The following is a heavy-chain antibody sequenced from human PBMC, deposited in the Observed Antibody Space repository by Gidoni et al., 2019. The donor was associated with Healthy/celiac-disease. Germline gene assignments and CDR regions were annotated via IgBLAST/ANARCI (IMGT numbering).Heavy chain of an antibody. J-gene: IGHJ3*02. D-gene: IGHD4-17*01. Sequence: QVQLVQSGAEVKKPGASVKVSCKASGYTFTSYGISWVRQAPGQGLEWMGWISAYNGNTNYAQKLQGRVTMTTDTSTSTAYMELRSLRSDDTAVYYCATSIITYLHSTVTHDYDAFDIWGQGTMVTVSS. CDR3: ATSIITYLHSTVTHDYDAFDI. CDR1: GYTFTSYG. V-gene: IGHV1-18*01. CDR2: ISAYNGNT.